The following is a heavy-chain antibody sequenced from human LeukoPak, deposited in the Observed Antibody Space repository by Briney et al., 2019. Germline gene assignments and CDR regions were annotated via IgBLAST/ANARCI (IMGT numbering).Heavy chain of an antibody. D-gene: IGHD3-16*01. Sequence: GGSLRLSCAASGLTFSSYSMNWVRQAPGKGLEWVSSISSSSSYMYYADSVKGRFTISRDNAKTPLYLQMTGLRAEDTAVYYCARVGEGEPSLFDYWGQGTLVTVSS. CDR3: ARVGEGEPSLFDY. V-gene: IGHV3-21*01. J-gene: IGHJ4*02. CDR1: GLTFSSYS. CDR2: ISSSSSYM.